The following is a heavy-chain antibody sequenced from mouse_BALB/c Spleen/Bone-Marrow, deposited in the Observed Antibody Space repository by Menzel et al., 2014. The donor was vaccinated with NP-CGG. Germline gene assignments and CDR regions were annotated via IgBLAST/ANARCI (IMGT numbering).Heavy chain of an antibody. CDR3: TRDGKGNYDYAMDY. D-gene: IGHD2-1*01. Sequence: EVMLVESGGGLVKPGGSLNLSCAASGFTFSSYAMSWVRQSPEKRLEWVAEISSGGSYTYYPDTVTGRFTISRDNAKNTLYLEMSSLRSEDTAMYYCTRDGKGNYDYAMDYWGQGTSVTVSS. CDR1: GFTFSSYA. J-gene: IGHJ4*01. V-gene: IGHV5-9-4*01. CDR2: ISSGGSYT.